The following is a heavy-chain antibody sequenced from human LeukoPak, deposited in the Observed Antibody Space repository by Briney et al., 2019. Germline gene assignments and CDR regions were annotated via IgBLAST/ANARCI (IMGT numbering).Heavy chain of an antibody. CDR2: ISHGGTNK. D-gene: IGHD6-13*01. Sequence: GGSLRLSCAAPGFTFSNYGMHWVRQGPGKGLGWVSFISHGGTNKWYADSVKGRFTVSRDNSENTLSLQMNSLRPEDTAVYYCAREEIGYSSSWYSLDYYGMDVWGQGTTVTVSS. J-gene: IGHJ6*02. CDR1: GFTFSNYG. V-gene: IGHV3-30*19. CDR3: AREEIGYSSSWYSLDYYGMDV.